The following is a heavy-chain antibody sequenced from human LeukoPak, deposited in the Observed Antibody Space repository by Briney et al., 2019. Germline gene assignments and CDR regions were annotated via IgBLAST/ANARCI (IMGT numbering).Heavy chain of an antibody. J-gene: IGHJ6*03. Sequence: SETLSLTCTVSGGSISSYYWSWIRQPPGKGLEWIGYIYTSGSTNYNPSLKSRVTISVDTSKNQFSLKLSSVTAADTAVYYCARLIDGYSNYFSRYYYYYYMDVWGKGTTVTVSS. V-gene: IGHV4-4*09. D-gene: IGHD4-11*01. CDR3: ARLIDGYSNYFSRYYYYYYMDV. CDR1: GGSISSYY. CDR2: IYTSGST.